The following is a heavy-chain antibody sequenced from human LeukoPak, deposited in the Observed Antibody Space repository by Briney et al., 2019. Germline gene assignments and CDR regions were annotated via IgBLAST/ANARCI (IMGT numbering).Heavy chain of an antibody. CDR3: ARALYDFWSGCYEDLHY. J-gene: IGHJ4*02. CDR2: MNSDGRST. CDR1: GFTFSSYW. V-gene: IGHV3-74*01. Sequence: GGSLRLSCAASGFTFSSYWMHFGRQAPGKGLVWVSRMNSDGRSTSYADSVKGRFTISRDNAKHTLYLQMNSLRAEDTAVYYCARALYDFWSGCYEDLHYWGQGTLVTVSS. D-gene: IGHD3-3*01.